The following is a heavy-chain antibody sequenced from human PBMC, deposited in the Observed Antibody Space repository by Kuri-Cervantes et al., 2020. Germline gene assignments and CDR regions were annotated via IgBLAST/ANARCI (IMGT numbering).Heavy chain of an antibody. CDR3: AKDSSVAGTGGWFDP. Sequence: GESLKISCAASGFTFSSYWMSWVRQAPGKGLEWVANIKQDGSEKYYVDSVKGRFTISRDNAKNSLYLQMNSLRAEDTALYYCAKDSSVAGTGGWFDPWGQGTLVTVSS. D-gene: IGHD6-19*01. CDR1: GFTFSSYW. J-gene: IGHJ5*02. V-gene: IGHV3-7*03. CDR2: IKQDGSEK.